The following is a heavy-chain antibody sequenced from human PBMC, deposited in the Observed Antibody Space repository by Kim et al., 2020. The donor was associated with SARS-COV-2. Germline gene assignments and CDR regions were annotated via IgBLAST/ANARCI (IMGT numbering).Heavy chain of an antibody. J-gene: IGHJ6*02. D-gene: IGHD6-13*01. V-gene: IGHV3-33*05. CDR1: GFTFSSYG. CDR2: ILYDGSNK. Sequence: GGSLRLSCAASGFTFSSYGMHWVRQAPGKGLEWVAVILYDGSNKYYADSVKGRFTISRDNSKNTLYLQMNSLRAEDTAVYYCAGLAAAGTYYYYGMDVWGQGTTVTVSS. CDR3: AGLAAAGTYYYYGMDV.